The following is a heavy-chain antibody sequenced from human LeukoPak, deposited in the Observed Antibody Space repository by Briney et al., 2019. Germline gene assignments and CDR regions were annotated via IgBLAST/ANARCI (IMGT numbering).Heavy chain of an antibody. CDR2: LGTAGDS. D-gene: IGHD2/OR15-2a*01. Sequence: GGSLRLSCAVSGFTLSSHDISWVRQASGKGLEWVAILGTAGDSYYADSVRGRFSTSREEAENSVYLQMHSLRAEDTAAYYCARDSTVLLGYRGQGTLVTVSS. CDR3: ARDSTVLLGY. V-gene: IGHV3-13*04. CDR1: GFTLSSHD. J-gene: IGHJ4*02.